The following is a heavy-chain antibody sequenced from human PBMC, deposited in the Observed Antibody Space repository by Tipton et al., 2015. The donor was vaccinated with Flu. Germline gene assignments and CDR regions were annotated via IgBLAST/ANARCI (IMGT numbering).Heavy chain of an antibody. J-gene: IGHJ4*02. Sequence: TLSLTCTVSGGSISSYYWSWIRQPPGKGLEWIGYIYYSGSTNYNPSLKSRVTISVDTSKNQFSLKLSSVTAADTAVYYCAKDPPLIAAAAFDYWGQGTLVTVSS. CDR3: AKDPPLIAAAAFDY. V-gene: IGHV4-59*12. CDR1: GGSISSYY. D-gene: IGHD6-13*01. CDR2: IYYSGST.